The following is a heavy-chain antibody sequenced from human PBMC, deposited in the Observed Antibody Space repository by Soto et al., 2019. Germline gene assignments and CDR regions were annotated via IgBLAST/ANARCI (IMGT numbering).Heavy chain of an antibody. CDR3: ARDRVDTAMVYFYGMDV. CDR2: IIPILGIA. J-gene: IGHJ6*02. Sequence: SVKVSCKASGGTFSSYTISWVRQAPGQGLEWMGRIIPILGIANYAQKFQGRVTITADKSTSTAYMELSSLRSEDTAVYYCARDRVDTAMVYFYGMDVWGRGTTVTVS. V-gene: IGHV1-69*04. D-gene: IGHD5-18*01. CDR1: GGTFSSYT.